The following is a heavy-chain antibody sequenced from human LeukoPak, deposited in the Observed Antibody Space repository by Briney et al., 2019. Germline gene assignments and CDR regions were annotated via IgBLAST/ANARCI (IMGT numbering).Heavy chain of an antibody. CDR3: ARLYLVVDP. J-gene: IGHJ5*02. Sequence: SETLSLTCTVSGGSISSSSYYWGWIRQPPGKGLEWIGSIYYSGSTYYNPSLKSRVTISVDTSKNQFSLKLSSVTAADTAVYYRARLYLVVDPWGQGTLVTVSS. V-gene: IGHV4-39*01. CDR2: IYYSGST. CDR1: GGSISSSSYY. D-gene: IGHD2-2*01.